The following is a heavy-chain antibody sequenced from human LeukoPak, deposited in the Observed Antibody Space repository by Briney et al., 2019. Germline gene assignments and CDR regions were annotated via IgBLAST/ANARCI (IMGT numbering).Heavy chain of an antibody. D-gene: IGHD6-19*01. CDR2: MNPNSGNT. J-gene: IGHJ4*02. CDR1: GYTFTSYD. Sequence: ASVKVSCKASGYTFTSYDINWVRQATGQGLEWMGWMNPNSGNTGYAQKFQGRVTMTRNTSISTAYMELSSLRSEDTAVYYCARSVAGGGGFDYWGQGTLVTVSS. V-gene: IGHV1-8*01. CDR3: ARSVAGGGGFDY.